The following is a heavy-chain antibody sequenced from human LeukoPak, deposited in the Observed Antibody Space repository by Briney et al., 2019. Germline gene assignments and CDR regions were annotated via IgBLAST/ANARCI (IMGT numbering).Heavy chain of an antibody. Sequence: GGSLRLSCAVAGFTFSGHRMCWVRQAPGKGLVWVSRIKSDGKTNYADSVKGRFTISRDNAKNTVSMQMDSLRAEDTGVYYCARAESEVGGYCPEYFRHWGQGTLVTASS. CDR2: IKSDGKT. J-gene: IGHJ1*01. CDR3: ARAESEVGGYCPEYFRH. D-gene: IGHD3-22*01. CDR1: GFTFSGHR. V-gene: IGHV3-74*01.